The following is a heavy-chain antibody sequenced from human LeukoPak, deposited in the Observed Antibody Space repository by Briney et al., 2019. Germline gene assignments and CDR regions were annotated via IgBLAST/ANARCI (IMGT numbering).Heavy chain of an antibody. D-gene: IGHD3-10*01. CDR3: AKGLGSDSGYFDY. V-gene: IGHV3-21*01. CDR2: ITTTSTYI. Sequence: GGSLRLSCAASGFTFTNYDMNWVRQAPGKGLEWVSSITTTSTYIYYADSVKGRFTISRDNAQNSLYLQMNSLRAEDTAVYYCAKGLGSDSGYFDYWGQGTLVTVSS. J-gene: IGHJ4*02. CDR1: GFTFTNYD.